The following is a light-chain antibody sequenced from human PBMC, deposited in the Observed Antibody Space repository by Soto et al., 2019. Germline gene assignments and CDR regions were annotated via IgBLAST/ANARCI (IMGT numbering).Light chain of an antibody. V-gene: IGKV3-15*01. CDR2: GAS. CDR1: QSVSSN. J-gene: IGKJ1*01. Sequence: EIVMTQSPATLSVSPGERATLSCRASQSVSSNLAWYQHKPGQAPRLLIYGASTRATGIPARFSGSGSGTEFTLTISSLQSEDFAVYYCQQYNNWPRTLGQGTKVEIK. CDR3: QQYNNWPRT.